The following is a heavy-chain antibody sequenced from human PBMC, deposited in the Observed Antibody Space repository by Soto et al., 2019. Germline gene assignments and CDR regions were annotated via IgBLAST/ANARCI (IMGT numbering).Heavy chain of an antibody. Sequence: SETLSLTCTVSGGSISSGDYCWSWIRKHPGKGLEWIGYIYYSGSTYYNPSLKSRVTISVDTSKNQFSLKLSSVTAADTAVYYCARVCGGDCHNGMDVWGQGTTVTVSS. CDR3: ARVCGGDCHNGMDV. D-gene: IGHD2-21*02. CDR1: GGSISSGDYC. CDR2: IYYSGST. V-gene: IGHV4-31*03. J-gene: IGHJ6*02.